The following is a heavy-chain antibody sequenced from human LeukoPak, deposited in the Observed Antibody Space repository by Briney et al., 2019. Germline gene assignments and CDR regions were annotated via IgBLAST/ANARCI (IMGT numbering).Heavy chain of an antibody. D-gene: IGHD6-19*01. CDR3: ARAASIAVADFDY. CDR1: GFTFSSYA. V-gene: IGHV3-30-3*01. CDR2: ISYDGSNK. Sequence: GGSLRLSCAASGFTFSSYAMRWVRQAPGKGLEWVAVISYDGSNKYYADSVKGRFTISRDNSKNTLYLQMNSLRAEDTAVYYCARAASIAVADFDYWGQGTLVTVSS. J-gene: IGHJ4*02.